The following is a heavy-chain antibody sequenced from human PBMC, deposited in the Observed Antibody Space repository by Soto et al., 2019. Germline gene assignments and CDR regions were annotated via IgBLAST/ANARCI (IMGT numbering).Heavy chain of an antibody. CDR3: ARGQGYCSSTSCHRFDY. CDR2: IYHSGST. V-gene: IGHV4-30-2*01. J-gene: IGHJ4*02. Sequence: SETLSLTCAVSGGSISSGGYSWSWIRQPPGKGLEWIGYIYHSGSTYYNPSLKSRVTISVDRSKNQFSLKLSSVTAADTAVYYCARGQGYCSSTSCHRFDYWGQGTLVTVYS. D-gene: IGHD2-2*01. CDR1: GGSISSGGYS.